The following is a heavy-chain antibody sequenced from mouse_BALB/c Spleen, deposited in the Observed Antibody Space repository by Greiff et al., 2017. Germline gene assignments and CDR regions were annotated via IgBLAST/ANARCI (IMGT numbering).Heavy chain of an antibody. CDR2: ISDGGSYT. J-gene: IGHJ2*01. D-gene: IGHD2-10*02. CDR3: ARGGYGNYGGFAY. Sequence: EVMLVESGGGLVKPGGSLKLSCAASGFTFSDYYMYWVRQTPEKRLEWVATISDGGSYTYYPDSVKGRFTISRDNAKNNLYLQMSSLKSEDTAMYYCARGGYGNYGGFAYWGQGTTLTVSS. V-gene: IGHV5-4*02. CDR1: GFTFSDYY.